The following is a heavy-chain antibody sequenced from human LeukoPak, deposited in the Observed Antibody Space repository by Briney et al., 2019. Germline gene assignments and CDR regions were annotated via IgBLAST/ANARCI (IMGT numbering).Heavy chain of an antibody. J-gene: IGHJ4*02. Sequence: GGSLRLSCAASGFTFDDYAMHWVRQAPGKGLVWVSRINSDGSSTSYADSVKGRFTISRDNAKNTLYLQMNSLRAEDTAVYYCARAHDYGDYFFDYWGQGTLVTVSS. D-gene: IGHD4-17*01. V-gene: IGHV3-74*01. CDR3: ARAHDYGDYFFDY. CDR2: INSDGSST. CDR1: GFTFDDYA.